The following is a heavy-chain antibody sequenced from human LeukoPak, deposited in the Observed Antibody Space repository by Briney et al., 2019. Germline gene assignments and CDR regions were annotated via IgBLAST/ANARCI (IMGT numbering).Heavy chain of an antibody. CDR2: TIPIFGIA. J-gene: IGHJ4*02. D-gene: IGHD2-8*02. Sequence: GASVKVSCKASGGTFSSYAISWVRQAPGQGLEWMGRTIPIFGIANYAQKFQGRVTITADKSTSTAYMELSSLRSEDTAVYYCARGLGGGLYWFDYWGQGTLVTVSS. V-gene: IGHV1-69*04. CDR3: ARGLGGGLYWFDY. CDR1: GGTFSSYA.